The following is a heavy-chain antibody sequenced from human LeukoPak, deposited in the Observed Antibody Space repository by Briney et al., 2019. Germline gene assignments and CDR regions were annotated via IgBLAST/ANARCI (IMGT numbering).Heavy chain of an antibody. V-gene: IGHV3-33*01. J-gene: IGHJ6*02. Sequence: GRSLRLSCAASGFTFSSYGMHWVRQAPGKGLEWVAVILNDGSQEKYADSVKGRFTISRDNAKNSLFLQMNSLRAEDTAVYYCARDFYYGSGSYYWYGMDVWGQGTTVTVSS. CDR1: GFTFSSYG. CDR2: ILNDGSQE. D-gene: IGHD3-10*01. CDR3: ARDFYYGSGSYYWYGMDV.